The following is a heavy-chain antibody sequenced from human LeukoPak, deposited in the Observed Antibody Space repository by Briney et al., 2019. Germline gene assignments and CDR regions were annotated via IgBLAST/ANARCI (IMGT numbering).Heavy chain of an antibody. D-gene: IGHD2-8*01. Sequence: GGSLRLSCAASGFTFNNYAMSWVRQAPGKGLEWVSAISGSGDITYSADSVKGRFTIPRDNSKNTLYLQMNSLRAEDTAVYYCAKDPNPDIVLMVYSHWGQGTLVTVSS. CDR1: GFTFNNYA. CDR2: ISGSGDIT. CDR3: AKDPNPDIVLMVYSH. V-gene: IGHV3-23*01. J-gene: IGHJ4*02.